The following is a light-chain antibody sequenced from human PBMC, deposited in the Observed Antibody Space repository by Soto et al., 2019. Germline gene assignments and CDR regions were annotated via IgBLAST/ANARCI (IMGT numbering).Light chain of an antibody. CDR1: SSNIGAGYD. CDR2: GNS. CDR3: RSYDRSRSVPLV. J-gene: IGLJ1*01. Sequence: QSVLTQPPSVSGAPGQRVTISCTGSSSNIGAGYDVHWYQQHPGTAPKLLIYGNSNRPSGVPDRFSGSKSGTSASLAITGLHAEDEEAYYCRSYDRSRSVPLVFGAGTKLTVL. V-gene: IGLV1-40*01.